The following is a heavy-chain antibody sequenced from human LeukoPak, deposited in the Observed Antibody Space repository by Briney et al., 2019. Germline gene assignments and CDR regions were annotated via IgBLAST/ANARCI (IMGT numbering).Heavy chain of an antibody. CDR3: ARVTYYGSGSDRPVDY. Sequence: SQTLSLTCAISGDSVSSNIAAWNWIRQSPSRGLEWLGRTYYRSKWYNDYAVSVKSRLTINPDTSKNQFSLQLNSMTPEDTAVYYCARVTYYGSGSDRPVDYWGQGTLVTVSS. CDR2: TYYRSKWYN. J-gene: IGHJ4*02. CDR1: GDSVSSNIAA. D-gene: IGHD3-10*01. V-gene: IGHV6-1*01.